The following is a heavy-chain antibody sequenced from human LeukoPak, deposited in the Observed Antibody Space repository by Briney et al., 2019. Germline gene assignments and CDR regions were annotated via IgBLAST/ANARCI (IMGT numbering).Heavy chain of an antibody. CDR1: GGSISSYY. D-gene: IGHD2-2*03. CDR2: IYYSGST. V-gene: IGHV4-59*01. Sequence: SETLSLTCTVSGGSISSYYWSWIRQPPGKGLEWIGYIYYSGSTNYNPSLKSRVTIPVDTSKNQFSLKLSSVTAADTAVYYCARAPSNSGYNWFDPWGQGTLVTVSS. J-gene: IGHJ5*02. CDR3: ARAPSNSGYNWFDP.